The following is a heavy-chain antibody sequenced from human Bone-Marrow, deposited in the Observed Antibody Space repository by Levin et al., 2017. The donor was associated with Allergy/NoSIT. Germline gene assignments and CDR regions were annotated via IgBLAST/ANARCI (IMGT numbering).Heavy chain of an antibody. V-gene: IGHV2-5*02. J-gene: IGHJ4*02. Sequence: SGPTLVKPTQTLTLTCTFSGFSLSTSGVGVGWIRQPPGKALEWLALIYWDDDKRYSPSLKSRLTITKDTSKNQVVLTMTNMDPVDTATYYCAHTGSRPVLLWFGELRDRFDYWGQGTLVTVSS. CDR3: AHTGSRPVLLWFGELRDRFDY. D-gene: IGHD3-10*01. CDR1: GFSLSTSGVG. CDR2: IYWDDDK.